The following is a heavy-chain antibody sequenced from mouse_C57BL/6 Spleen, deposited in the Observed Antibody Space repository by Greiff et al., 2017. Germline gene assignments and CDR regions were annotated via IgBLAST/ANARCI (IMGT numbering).Heavy chain of an antibody. CDR3: AREFPYGSSYRWAMDY. Sequence: VQLQPSGAELVRPGASVKLSCKASGYTFTDYYINWVKQRPGQGLEWIARIYPGSGNTYYNEKLKGKATLTAEKSSSTAYMQLSSLTSEDSAVYFCAREFPYGSSYRWAMDYWGQGTSVTVSS. J-gene: IGHJ4*01. D-gene: IGHD1-1*01. V-gene: IGHV1-76*01. CDR2: IYPGSGNT. CDR1: GYTFTDYY.